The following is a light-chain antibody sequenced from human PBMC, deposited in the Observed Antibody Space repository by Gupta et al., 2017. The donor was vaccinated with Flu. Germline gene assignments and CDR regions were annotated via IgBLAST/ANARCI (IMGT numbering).Light chain of an antibody. J-gene: IGKJ1*01. Sequence: SPSYLSAFVGDRVTITCQASQDISDYLNWYQHKPVKAPKLLIYDASQWETGVSSRFSGSGSGTDFTFSSSSRQPEDFATYYFQHYNNAWTFGQGTTVEIK. V-gene: IGKV1-33*01. CDR2: DAS. CDR3: QHYNNAWT. CDR1: QDISDY.